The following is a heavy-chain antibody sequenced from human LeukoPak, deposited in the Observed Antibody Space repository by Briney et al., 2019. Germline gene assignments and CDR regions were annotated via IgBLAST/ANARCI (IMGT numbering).Heavy chain of an antibody. Sequence: HAGGSLRLSCAASGFVINGYYMSWVRQAPGKGLEWVANINEDGSVKDYVDSVKGRFTISRDNAKNSLYLQMNSLRVEDTAVYYCVPQCGRPIWGQGTKLTVSS. D-gene: IGHD6-19*01. J-gene: IGHJ3*02. CDR1: GFVINGYY. CDR2: INEDGSVK. V-gene: IGHV3-7*01. CDR3: VPQCGRPI.